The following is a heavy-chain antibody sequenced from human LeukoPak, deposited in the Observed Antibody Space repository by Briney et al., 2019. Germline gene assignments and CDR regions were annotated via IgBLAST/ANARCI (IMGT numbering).Heavy chain of an antibody. CDR3: AKDNARSSWYLVGYFDY. Sequence: TGGSLRLSCAASGFTFSSYAMSWVRQAPGKGLEWVSAISGSGGSTYYADSVKGRFTISRDNSKNTLYLQMNSLRAEDTAVYYCAKDNARSSWYLVGYFDYWGQGTLVTVSS. D-gene: IGHD6-13*01. CDR1: GFTFSSYA. CDR2: ISGSGGST. J-gene: IGHJ4*02. V-gene: IGHV3-23*01.